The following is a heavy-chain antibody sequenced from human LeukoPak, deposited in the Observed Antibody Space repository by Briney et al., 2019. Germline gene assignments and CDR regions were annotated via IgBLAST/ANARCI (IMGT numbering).Heavy chain of an antibody. D-gene: IGHD3-22*01. Sequence: ASMKVSCKASGYTFTDFDINWLRQAPGQGLVWMGWMNPKSGNTLCAQNFQGRVTMTRDTSINTAYMELSSLSFDDTAVYYCARGLGDYCDKSYFDFWGQGSPVIVSS. CDR3: ARGLGDYCDKSYFDF. V-gene: IGHV1-8*02. CDR1: GYTFTDFD. J-gene: IGHJ4*02. CDR2: MNPKSGNT.